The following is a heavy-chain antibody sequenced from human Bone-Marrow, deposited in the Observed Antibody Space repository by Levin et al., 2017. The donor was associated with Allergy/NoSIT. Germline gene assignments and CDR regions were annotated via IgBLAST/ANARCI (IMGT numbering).Heavy chain of an antibody. J-gene: IGHJ6*02. Sequence: ASVKVSCKASGYTFTDYYIQWVRQAPGQGLEWMGWINPNSGGTDYAQKFQGRVTMTRDTSISTDYMEVGGLRSDDPAVYFWAGDQPESYYYGLDVWGQGTTVTVSS. CDR1: GYTFTDYY. V-gene: IGHV1-2*02. CDR2: INPNSGGT. CDR3: AGDQPESYYYGLDV.